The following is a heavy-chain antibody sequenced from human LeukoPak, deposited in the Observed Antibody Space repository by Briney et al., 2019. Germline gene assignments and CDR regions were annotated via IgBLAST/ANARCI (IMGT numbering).Heavy chain of an antibody. V-gene: IGHV1-2*05. J-gene: IGHJ4*02. CDR1: GYTFTGYY. Sequence: ASVKVSCKASGYTFTGYYMHWVRQAPGQGLEWMGRINPNSGGTNYAQKFQGRVTMTRDTSISTAYMELSRLRSDDTDVYYCARATTAIRLSPDYWGQGTLVTVSS. D-gene: IGHD2-21*02. CDR2: INPNSGGT. CDR3: ARATTAIRLSPDY.